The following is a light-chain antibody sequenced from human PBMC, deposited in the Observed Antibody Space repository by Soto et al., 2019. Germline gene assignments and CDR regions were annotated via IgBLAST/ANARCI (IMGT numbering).Light chain of an antibody. V-gene: IGKV1-39*01. CDR1: QTITNY. Sequence: DIQMTQSPSSLSASVGDRVTITCRASQTITNYLNWYQQKPGKAPKLLIYAAYTLLSGVPSRFSGGGSGTDFTLTIDSLQPEDFATYYCQQSYSSPWTFGQGTKVEIK. CDR2: AAY. J-gene: IGKJ1*01. CDR3: QQSYSSPWT.